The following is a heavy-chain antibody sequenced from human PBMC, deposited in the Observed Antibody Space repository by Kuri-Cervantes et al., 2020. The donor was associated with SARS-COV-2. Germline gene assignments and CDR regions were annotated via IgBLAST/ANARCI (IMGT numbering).Heavy chain of an antibody. D-gene: IGHD3-22*01. J-gene: IGHJ4*02. CDR1: GGSISSDRYY. Sequence: SETLSLTCTVSGGSISSDRYYWSWIRQPAGKGLEWIGRIHPSGSTNYHPSLKSRVTLSVDTSKNQFSLKLSSVTAADTAVYYCARGTHYFDSTTYWSTGWVWGQGTLVTVSS. CDR3: ARGTHYFDSTTYWSTGWV. V-gene: IGHV4-61*02. CDR2: IHPSGST.